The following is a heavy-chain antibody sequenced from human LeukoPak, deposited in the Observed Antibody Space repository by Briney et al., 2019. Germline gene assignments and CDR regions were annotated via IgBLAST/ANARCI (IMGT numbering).Heavy chain of an antibody. Sequence: PSETLSLTCTVSGGSISSSSYYWGWIRQPPGKGLEWIGSIYYSGSTYYNPSLKCRVTISVDTSKNQFSLKLSSVTAADTAVYYCATGRWGSSWYRGFDPWGQGTLVTVSS. CDR3: ATGRWGSSWYRGFDP. J-gene: IGHJ5*02. CDR2: IYYSGST. D-gene: IGHD6-13*01. CDR1: GGSISSSSYY. V-gene: IGHV4-39*01.